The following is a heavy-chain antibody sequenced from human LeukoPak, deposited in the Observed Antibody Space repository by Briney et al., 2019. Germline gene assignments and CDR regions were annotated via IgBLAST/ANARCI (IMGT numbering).Heavy chain of an antibody. V-gene: IGHV1-2*02. Sequence: ASVKVSCKASGYTFTAYYMHWVRQAPGQGLEWMGWINPDSGGTNYAQKFQGRVTMTRDTSISTAYMELSRLRSDDTAVYYCARDYYDSSGFGAFDIWGQGTMVTVSS. D-gene: IGHD3-22*01. CDR3: ARDYYDSSGFGAFDI. CDR2: INPDSGGT. J-gene: IGHJ3*02. CDR1: GYTFTAYY.